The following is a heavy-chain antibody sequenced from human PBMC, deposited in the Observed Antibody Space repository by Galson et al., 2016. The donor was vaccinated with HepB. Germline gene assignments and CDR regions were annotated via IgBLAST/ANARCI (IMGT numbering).Heavy chain of an antibody. CDR1: GFTFSSYA. CDR2: ISGSGGST. CDR3: AKSPWYDSSGYYYFDY. Sequence: SLRLSCAASGFTFSSYAMRWVRQAPGEGLEWISGISGSGGSTFYADSGKGRFTISRDKSKNTLYLQMNSLRAEDTAVYHCAKSPWYDSSGYYYFDYWGQGTLVTVSS. D-gene: IGHD3-22*01. J-gene: IGHJ4*02. V-gene: IGHV3-23*01.